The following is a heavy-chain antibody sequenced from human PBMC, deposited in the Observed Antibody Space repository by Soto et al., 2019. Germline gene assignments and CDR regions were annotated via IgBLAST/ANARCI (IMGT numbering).Heavy chain of an antibody. CDR1: GGSFSGYY. CDR3: GRGNGYNWNKDY. CDR2: INHSGST. Sequence: PSETLSLTCAVYGGSFSGYYWSWIRQPPGKGLEWIGEINHSGSTNYNPSLKSRVTISVDTSKNQFSLKLSSVTAADTAVYYCGRGNGYNWNKDYWGQGTPVTVSS. V-gene: IGHV4-34*01. D-gene: IGHD1-20*01. J-gene: IGHJ4*02.